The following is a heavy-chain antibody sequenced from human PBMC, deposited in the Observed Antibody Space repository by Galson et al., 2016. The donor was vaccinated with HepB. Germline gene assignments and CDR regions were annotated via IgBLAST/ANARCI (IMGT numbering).Heavy chain of an antibody. CDR2: IIVSGGKT. J-gene: IGHJ4*02. Sequence: SLRLSCAASGFTFNNYAMSWVRQAPGQGLEWVSTIIVSGGKTYYAAPAKGRFTISSDDSKNTLYLHMNSLRAEDTAIYLCATYGSGKKFDLWGQGTLVTVSS. CDR1: GFTFNNYA. CDR3: ATYGSGKKFDL. V-gene: IGHV3-23*01. D-gene: IGHD3-10*01.